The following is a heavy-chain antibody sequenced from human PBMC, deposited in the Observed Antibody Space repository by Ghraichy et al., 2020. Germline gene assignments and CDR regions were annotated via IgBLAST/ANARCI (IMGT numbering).Heavy chain of an antibody. CDR2: ISGSGGST. CDR1: GFTFSSYA. Sequence: GGSLRLSCAASGFTFSSYAMSWVRQAPGKGLEWVSAISGSGGSTYYADSVKGRFTISRDNSKNTLYLQMNSLRAEDTAVYYCAKDLESSGYYYMDVWGKGTTVTVSS. D-gene: IGHD1-26*01. CDR3: AKDLESSGYYYMDV. J-gene: IGHJ6*03. V-gene: IGHV3-23*01.